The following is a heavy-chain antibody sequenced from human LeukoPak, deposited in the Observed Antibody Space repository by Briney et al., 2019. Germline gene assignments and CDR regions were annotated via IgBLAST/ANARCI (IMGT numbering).Heavy chain of an antibody. J-gene: IGHJ4*02. CDR2: ITHSGST. Sequence: PSQTLSLTCTVSGGSISSGGYYWSWIRQPPGKGLEWIGEITHSGSTNYNPSLKSRVTISVDTSKNQFSLKLSSVTAADTAVYYCARSWDGGRSGDYWGQGTLVTVSS. D-gene: IGHD3-10*01. CDR3: ARSWDGGRSGDY. V-gene: IGHV4-30-2*01. CDR1: GGSISSGGYY.